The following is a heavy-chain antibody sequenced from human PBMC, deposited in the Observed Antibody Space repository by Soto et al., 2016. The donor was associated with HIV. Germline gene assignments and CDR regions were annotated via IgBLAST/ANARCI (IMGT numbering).Heavy chain of an antibody. Sequence: QVQLVQSGSEVKKPGSSVKVSCKASGGTFSNSAISWVRQAPGQGLERMGGIIPILGITNYAQKFQGRVTISADKFTTTAYMELSSLRSEDTAVYYCARDVYPNNWYPRDSYYYYMDVWGGGTTVTVSS. CDR2: IIPILGIT. CDR1: GGTFSNSA. D-gene: IGHD1-1*01. V-gene: IGHV1-69*10. J-gene: IGHJ6*03. CDR3: ARDVYPNNWYPRDSYYYYMDV.